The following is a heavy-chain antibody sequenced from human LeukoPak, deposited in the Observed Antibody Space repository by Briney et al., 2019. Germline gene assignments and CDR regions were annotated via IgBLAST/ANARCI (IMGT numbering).Heavy chain of an antibody. CDR2: IRGSGGST. V-gene: IGHV3-23*01. D-gene: IGHD2-15*01. Sequence: AGGSLRLSCAASGLTFSNYAMTWVRQAPGKGLEWVSTIRGSGGSTYYADSVKGRFTISRDNSKDTLYLQMNSLRAEDTAVYYCAKRTPHCSGGSCYSGFDYWGQGTLVTVSS. CDR1: GLTFSNYA. J-gene: IGHJ4*02. CDR3: AKRTPHCSGGSCYSGFDY.